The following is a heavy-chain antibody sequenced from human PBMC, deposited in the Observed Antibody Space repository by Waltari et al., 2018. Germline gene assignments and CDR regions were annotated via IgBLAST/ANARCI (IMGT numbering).Heavy chain of an antibody. CDR2: INHSGST. Sequence: QVQLQQWGAGLLKPSETLSLTCAVYGWSFSGYYWRWIREPTGKGLEWIGEINHSGSTNYNPSLKSRVTISVDTSKNQFSLKLSSVTAADTAVYYCARHLRLWFGSRNWFDPWGQGTLVTVSS. D-gene: IGHD3-10*01. J-gene: IGHJ5*02. CDR3: ARHLRLWFGSRNWFDP. CDR1: GWSFSGYY. V-gene: IGHV4-34*01.